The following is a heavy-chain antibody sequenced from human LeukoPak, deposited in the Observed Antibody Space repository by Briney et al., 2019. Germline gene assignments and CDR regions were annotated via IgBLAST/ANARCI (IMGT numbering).Heavy chain of an antibody. CDR3: AISDYGGKSPPLDY. J-gene: IGHJ4*02. D-gene: IGHD4-23*01. Sequence: ASVKVSCKASGYTFTGYFIHWVRQAPGQGLEWIGWINPNSGGTHYAQKFQGRVTMPRDTSISTAYMELSRLRSDDTAVYYCAISDYGGKSPPLDYWGQGTLVTVSS. V-gene: IGHV1-2*02. CDR1: GYTFTGYF. CDR2: INPNSGGT.